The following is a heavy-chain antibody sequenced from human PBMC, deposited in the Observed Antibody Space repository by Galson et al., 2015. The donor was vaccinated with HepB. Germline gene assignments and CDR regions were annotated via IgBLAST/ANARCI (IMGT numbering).Heavy chain of an antibody. Sequence: SVKVSCKASGYTFTSYYMHWVRQAPGQGLEWMGIINPSGGSTSYAQKLQGRVTMTRDTSTSTVYMELSSLRSEDTAVYYCARAPGGDYGGNSNWFDPWGQGTLVTVSS. D-gene: IGHD4-23*01. J-gene: IGHJ5*02. V-gene: IGHV1-46*04. CDR3: ARAPGGDYGGNSNWFDP. CDR2: INPSGGST. CDR1: GYTFTSYY.